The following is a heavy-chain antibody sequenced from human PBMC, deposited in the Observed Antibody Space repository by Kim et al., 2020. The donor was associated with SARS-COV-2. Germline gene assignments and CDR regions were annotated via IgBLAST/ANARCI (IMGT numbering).Heavy chain of an antibody. D-gene: IGHD3-22*01. J-gene: IGHJ3*01. V-gene: IGHV3-11*01. CDR2: ISTSGGKI. Sequence: GGSLRLSCAASGFIFSDYYMTWVRQAPGKGLEWISYISTSGGKIYYAESVRGRFTISRDDAKNSLFLQMRNLRAEDTAVYYCARDLSGYYYDADSKEGFDVWGQGTMVTVSS. CDR1: GFIFSDYY. CDR3: ARDLSGYYYDADSKEGFDV.